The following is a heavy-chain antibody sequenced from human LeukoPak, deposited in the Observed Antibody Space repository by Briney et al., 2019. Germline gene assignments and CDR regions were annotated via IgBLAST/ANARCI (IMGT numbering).Heavy chain of an antibody. D-gene: IGHD5-18*01. J-gene: IGHJ4*02. CDR1: GFTFSSYG. CDR3: AKDSGYSYGYDN. Sequence: GGSLRLSCAASGFTFSSYGMHWVRQAPGKGLEWVAFIRYDGSNKYYEDSVKGRFTISRDNSKNTLYLQMNSLRAEDTAVYYCAKDSGYSYGYDNWGQGTLVTVSS. V-gene: IGHV3-30*02. CDR2: IRYDGSNK.